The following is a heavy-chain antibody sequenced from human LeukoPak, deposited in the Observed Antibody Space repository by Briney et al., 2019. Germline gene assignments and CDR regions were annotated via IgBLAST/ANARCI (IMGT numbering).Heavy chain of an antibody. Sequence: GGSLRLSCAASGFTVSSNYMSWVRQAPGKGLEWVSVIYSGGDTYYADSVKGRFTISRDNSKNTLYLQMSSLRAEDTAVYYCASGERIAAAVEYFQHWGQGTLVAVSS. D-gene: IGHD6-13*01. CDR1: GFTVSSNY. CDR2: IYSGGDT. CDR3: ASGERIAAAVEYFQH. J-gene: IGHJ1*01. V-gene: IGHV3-66*01.